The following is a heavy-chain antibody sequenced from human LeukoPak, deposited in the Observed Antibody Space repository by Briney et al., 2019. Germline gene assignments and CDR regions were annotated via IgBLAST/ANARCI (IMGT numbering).Heavy chain of an antibody. CDR1: GYTFTGYY. D-gene: IGHD3-3*01. V-gene: IGHV1-2*02. CDR2: INPNSGGT. J-gene: IGHJ4*02. Sequence: ASVKVSCKASGYTFTGYYMHWVRQAPGQGLEWMGWINPNSGGTKYTQKFQGRVTMTRDTSISTAYMEPSRLRSDDTAVYYCARAQGYDFWSGHEDYWGQRTLVTVSS. CDR3: ARAQGYDFWSGHEDY.